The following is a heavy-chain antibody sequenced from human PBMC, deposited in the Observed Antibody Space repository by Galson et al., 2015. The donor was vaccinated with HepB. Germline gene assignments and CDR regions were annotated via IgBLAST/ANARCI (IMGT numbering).Heavy chain of an antibody. CDR3: AVGIAAAGRYYYYGMDV. CDR2: INPNSGGT. D-gene: IGHD6-13*01. Sequence: SVKVSCKASGYTFTGYYMHWVRQAPGQGLEWMGWINPNSGGTNYAQKFQGWVTMTRDTSISTAYMELSRLRSDDTAVYYCAVGIAAAGRYYYYGMDVWGQGTTVTVSS. V-gene: IGHV1-2*04. CDR1: GYTFTGYY. J-gene: IGHJ6*02.